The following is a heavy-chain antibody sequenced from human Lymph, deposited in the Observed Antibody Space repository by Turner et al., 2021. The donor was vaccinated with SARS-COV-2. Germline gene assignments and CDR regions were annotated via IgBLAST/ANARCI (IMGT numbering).Heavy chain of an antibody. D-gene: IGHD3-9*01. V-gene: IGHV1-8*01. J-gene: IGHJ5*02. CDR3: ARGAQLTVWFDP. CDR2: MNPNSGNT. CDR1: GYTFTSYD. Sequence: QLQLVPSGAGVKKPGATVQISCKASGYTFTSYDINWVRQATGQGLEWMGWMNPNSGNTGYAQKFQGRVTMTRNTSISTAYMELSSLRSEDTAVYYCARGAQLTVWFDPWGQGTLVTVSS.